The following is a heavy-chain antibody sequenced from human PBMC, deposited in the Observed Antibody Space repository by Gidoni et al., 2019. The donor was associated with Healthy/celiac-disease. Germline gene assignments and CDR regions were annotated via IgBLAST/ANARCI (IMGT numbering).Heavy chain of an antibody. CDR1: GDSVTTYG. J-gene: IGHJ2*01. V-gene: IGHV5-51*03. CDR3: ARRGPRTPVSRIGNWYFDL. Sequence: EVQLVQSGAEVKTPGESLAIAGKGSGDSVTTYGSGWVRQMPVKRLEWMGLIFPGDSDTRYSPSFQGSVTISAAKSISTAYLQWSSLKASDTAMYSCARRGPRTPVSRIGNWYFDLWGRGTLVTVSS. CDR2: IFPGDSDT. D-gene: IGHD4-4*01.